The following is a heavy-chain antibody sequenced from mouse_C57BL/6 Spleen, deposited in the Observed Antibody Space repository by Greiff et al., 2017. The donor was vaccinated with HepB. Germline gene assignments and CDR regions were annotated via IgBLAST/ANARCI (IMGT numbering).Heavy chain of an antibody. V-gene: IGHV1-55*01. CDR2: IYPGSGST. J-gene: IGHJ1*03. D-gene: IGHD1-1*01. Sequence: VQLQQSGAELVKPGASVKMSCKASGYTFTSYWITWVKQRPGQGLEWIGDIYPGSGSTNYNEKFKSKATLTVDTSSSTAYMQLSSLTSEDSAVYYCARYYYGSSYDFDVWGTGTTVTVSS. CDR3: ARYYYGSSYDFDV. CDR1: GYTFTSYW.